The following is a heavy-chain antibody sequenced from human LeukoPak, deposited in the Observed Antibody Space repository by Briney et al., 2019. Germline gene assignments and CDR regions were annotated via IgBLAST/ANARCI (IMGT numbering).Heavy chain of an antibody. CDR2: INHSGST. V-gene: IGHV4-34*01. Sequence: KPSETLSLTCAVYGGSFSGYYWIWIRQPPGKGLEWLGEINHSGSTNYNPALKSRVTISVDTSKNQYTLKLSSVTAADTAVYYCAQKVPAGRWFDRWGQGTLVTVSS. CDR3: AQKVPAGRWFDR. D-gene: IGHD2-2*01. CDR1: GGSFSGYY. J-gene: IGHJ5*02.